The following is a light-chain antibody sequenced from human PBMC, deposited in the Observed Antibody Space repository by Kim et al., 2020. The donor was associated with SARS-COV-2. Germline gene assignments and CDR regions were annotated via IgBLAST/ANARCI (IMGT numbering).Light chain of an antibody. Sequence: GARVNIACRASQAIPGDLGKPPKLLIDAASRLQTGVPSRFGGGGSGADFSLTISSLQLEDFPVYYCLRGLTFGGGTKVDIK. V-gene: IGKV1-6*01. J-gene: IGKJ4*01. CDR2: AAS. CDR1: QAIPGD. CDR3: LRGLT.